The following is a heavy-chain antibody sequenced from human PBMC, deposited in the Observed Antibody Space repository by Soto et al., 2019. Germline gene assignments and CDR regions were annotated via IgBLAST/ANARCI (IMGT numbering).Heavy chain of an antibody. CDR3: ARSTYYDFWSGYYTYYYYYGMDV. CDR2: IIPIFGTA. Sequence: VQLVQSGAEVKKPGSSVKVSCKASGGTFSSYAISWVRQAPGQGLEWMGGIIPIFGTANYAQKFQGRVTITADESTSTAYMELSSLRSEDTAVYYCARSTYYDFWSGYYTYYYYYGMDVWGQGTTVTVSS. CDR1: GGTFSSYA. V-gene: IGHV1-69*01. D-gene: IGHD3-3*01. J-gene: IGHJ6*02.